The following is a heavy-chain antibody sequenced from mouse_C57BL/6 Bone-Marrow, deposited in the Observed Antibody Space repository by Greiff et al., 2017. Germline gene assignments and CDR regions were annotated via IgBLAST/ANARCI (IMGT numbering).Heavy chain of an antibody. CDR3: ARGNYYAMDY. J-gene: IGHJ4*01. CDR1: GYSFTSYG. V-gene: IGHV1-81*01. D-gene: IGHD2-1*01. CDR2: IYPRSGNT. Sequence: QVQLQQSGAELARPGASVKLSCKVSGYSFTSYGLSWVKQRTGQGLEWIGEIYPRSGNTYYNEKFKGKATLTADKSSSTAYMELRSLTSEDSAVYFCARGNYYAMDYWGQGTSVTVSS.